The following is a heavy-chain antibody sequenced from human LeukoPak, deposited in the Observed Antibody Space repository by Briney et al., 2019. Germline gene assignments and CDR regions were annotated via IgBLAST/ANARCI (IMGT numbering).Heavy chain of an antibody. CDR3: ARNLYGGNLNYFDY. V-gene: IGHV4-59*01. Sequence: PSQTLSLTCTVSGGSISSYYWSWIRQPPGKGLEWIGDIYYSGSTNSNPSLKSRVTISVDTSKSHFSLKLISVTAADTAVYYCARNLYGGNLNYFDYWGQGTLVTVSS. CDR1: GGSISSYY. D-gene: IGHD4-23*01. CDR2: IYYSGST. J-gene: IGHJ4*02.